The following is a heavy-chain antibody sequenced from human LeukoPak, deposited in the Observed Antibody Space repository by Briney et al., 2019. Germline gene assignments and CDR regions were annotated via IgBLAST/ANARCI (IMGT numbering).Heavy chain of an antibody. Sequence: KSSETLSLTCTVSGGSVSSGRSYWSWIRQPPGKGLEWIGYVYYTGSTKYNPSLKSRVTISVDTSKNQFSLKLSSVTAADTAVYYCARVLRYYDSSGYYWRYYFDYWGQGTLVTVSS. D-gene: IGHD3-22*01. CDR2: VYYTGST. V-gene: IGHV4-61*01. CDR3: ARVLRYYDSSGYYWRYYFDY. J-gene: IGHJ4*02. CDR1: GGSVSSGRSY.